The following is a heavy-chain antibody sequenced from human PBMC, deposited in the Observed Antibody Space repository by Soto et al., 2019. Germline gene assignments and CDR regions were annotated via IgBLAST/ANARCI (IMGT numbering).Heavy chain of an antibody. V-gene: IGHV1-69*13. J-gene: IGHJ6*02. CDR1: GGTFSSYA. Sequence: SVKVSCKASGGTFSSYAISWVRQAPGQGLEWMGGITPIFGTANYAQKFQGRVTITADESTSTAYMELSSLRSEDTAVYYCARDEVGEPESYYYYGMDVWGQGTTVTVSS. D-gene: IGHD1-26*01. CDR2: ITPIFGTA. CDR3: ARDEVGEPESYYYYGMDV.